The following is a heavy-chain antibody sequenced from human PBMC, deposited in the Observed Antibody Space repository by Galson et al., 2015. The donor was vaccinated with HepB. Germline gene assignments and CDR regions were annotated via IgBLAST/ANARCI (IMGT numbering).Heavy chain of an antibody. J-gene: IGHJ4*02. CDR2: IYSGGST. Sequence: SLRLSCAASGFTVSSNYMSWVRQAPGKGLEWVSVIYSGGSTYYADSVKGRFAISRDNSRNTLNLQMSSLRSDDTAVYYCAREWGSGYYPLDYWGQGTLVTVSS. CDR3: AREWGSGYYPLDY. V-gene: IGHV3-53*05. D-gene: IGHD3-22*01. CDR1: GFTVSSNY.